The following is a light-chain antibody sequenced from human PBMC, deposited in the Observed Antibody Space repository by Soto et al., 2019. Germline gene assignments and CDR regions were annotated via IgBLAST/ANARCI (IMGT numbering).Light chain of an antibody. Sequence: QSVLTQPASVSGSPGQSITISCTGTSSDVGSYNLVSWYQHHPGKAPKLMIYEVSKRPSGVSNRFSGSKSGNTASLTISGVQAEDEADYYCCSYAGSSTYVVFGGGTKLTVL. CDR3: CSYAGSSTYVV. J-gene: IGLJ2*01. CDR2: EVS. V-gene: IGLV2-23*02. CDR1: SSDVGSYNL.